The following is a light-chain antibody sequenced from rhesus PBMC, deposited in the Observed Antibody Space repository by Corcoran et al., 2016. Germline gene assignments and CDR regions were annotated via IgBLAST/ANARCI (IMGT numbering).Light chain of an antibody. Sequence: QPVLTQPPSLSASPGTSVRLTCTLSRGFNVDTYSIFWYQQKPGSPPRFLLYFFSDSTQGQGSGVPSRFSGSKDGSANAGLLLISGLQSEDEADYYCAVWHSSACIFGPGTRLAVL. J-gene: IGLJ1*01. V-gene: IGLV5-69*01. CDR1: RGFNVDTYS. CDR3: AVWHSSACI. CDR2: FFSDSTQ.